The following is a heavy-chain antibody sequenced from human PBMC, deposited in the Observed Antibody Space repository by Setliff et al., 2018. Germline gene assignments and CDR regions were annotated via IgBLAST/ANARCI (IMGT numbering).Heavy chain of an antibody. CDR2: INPSSGAT. Sequence: ASVKVSCKASGYTFTGYYMYWVRQAPGQGLEWMGRINPSSGATIYAQKFQGRVTMTSDTSISTAYMELGRLRSDDTAVYFCARDGGVDSDAFDIWGQGTMVTVSS. CDR3: ARDGGVDSDAFDI. V-gene: IGHV1-2*06. CDR1: GYTFTGYY. J-gene: IGHJ3*02. D-gene: IGHD2-15*01.